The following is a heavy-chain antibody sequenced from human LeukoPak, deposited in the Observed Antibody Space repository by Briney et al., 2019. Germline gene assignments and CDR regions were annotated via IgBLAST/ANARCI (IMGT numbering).Heavy chain of an antibody. CDR1: GGSISSYY. V-gene: IGHV4-59*01. J-gene: IGHJ3*02. D-gene: IGHD4-17*01. CDR3: ARYISRDYGVGAFDI. Sequence: PSETLSLTCTVSGGSISSYYWSWIRQPPGEGLEWIGYIYYSGSTNYNPSLKSRVTISVDTSKNQFSLKLSSVTAADTAVYYCARYISRDYGVGAFDIWGQGTMVTVSS. CDR2: IYYSGST.